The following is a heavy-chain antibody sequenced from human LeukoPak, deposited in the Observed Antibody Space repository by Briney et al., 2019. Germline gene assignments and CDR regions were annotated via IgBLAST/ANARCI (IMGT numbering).Heavy chain of an antibody. CDR2: ITSSSSYI. V-gene: IGHV3-21*06. CDR1: GFTFTSYN. CDR3: ARGQQWLKDY. J-gene: IGHJ4*02. D-gene: IGHD6-19*01. Sequence: GGSLRLSCAASGFTFTSYNMNWVRQAPGKGLEWVSSITSSSSYIYYADSVKGRFTISRDNAKNSLYLQMDSLRVEDTAEYYCARGQQWLKDYWGQGILVTVSS.